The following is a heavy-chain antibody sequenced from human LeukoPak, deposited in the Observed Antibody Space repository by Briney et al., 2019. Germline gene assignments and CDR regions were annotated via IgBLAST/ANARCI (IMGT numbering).Heavy chain of an antibody. D-gene: IGHD7-27*01. CDR3: ITEPPGVVF. J-gene: IGHJ4*02. Sequence: GGSLRLSCAASGYTFSVPWMNWVRQAPGKGLEWVGRIKSNTDGGATDYAAPVKDRFTISRNDSEKTLYLQMNSLKTEDTAVYYCITEPPGVVFWGQGTLVTVSS. CDR2: IKSNTDGGAT. V-gene: IGHV3-15*01. CDR1: GYTFSVPW.